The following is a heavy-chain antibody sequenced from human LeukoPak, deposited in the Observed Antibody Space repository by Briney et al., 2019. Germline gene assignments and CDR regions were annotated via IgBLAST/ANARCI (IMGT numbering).Heavy chain of an antibody. CDR1: GFTFSSYA. V-gene: IGHV3-23*01. CDR3: ARSASDCSGGSCYSANYYYYGMDV. D-gene: IGHD2-15*01. CDR2: ISGSGGST. J-gene: IGHJ6*02. Sequence: GGSLRLSCAASGFTFSSYAMSWVRQAPGKGLEWVSAISGSGGSTYYADSVKGRFTISRDNSKNTLYLQMNSLRAEDTAVYYCARSASDCSGGSCYSANYYYYGMDVWGQGTTVTVSS.